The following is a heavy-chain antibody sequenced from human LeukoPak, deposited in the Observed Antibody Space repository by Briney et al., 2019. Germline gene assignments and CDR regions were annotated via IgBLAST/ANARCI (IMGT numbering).Heavy chain of an antibody. CDR2: IKSKTDGGTT. J-gene: IGHJ4*02. CDR3: TIHSSGWYGEWTDY. V-gene: IGHV3-15*01. Sequence: PGGSLRLSCAASGFTFSNAWMSWVRQAPGKGLEWVGRIKSKTDGGTTDYAAPVKGRLTISRDDSKNTLYLQMNSLKTEDTAVYYCTIHSSGWYGEWTDYWGQGTLVTVSS. CDR1: GFTFSNAW. D-gene: IGHD6-19*01.